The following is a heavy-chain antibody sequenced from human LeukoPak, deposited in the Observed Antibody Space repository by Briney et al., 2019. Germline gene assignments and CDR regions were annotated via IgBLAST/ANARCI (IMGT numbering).Heavy chain of an antibody. D-gene: IGHD2-21*02. CDR1: GYSFTSYW. CDR3: ASRYCGGDCYSDAFDI. CDR2: IYPGDSDT. J-gene: IGHJ3*02. V-gene: IGHV5-51*01. Sequence: ESLKISCQGSGYSFTSYWIGLVRQMPGKGLEWMGLIYPGDSDTRYSPSFQGQVTISADKSISTAYLQWSSLKASDTAMYYCASRYCGGDCYSDAFDIWGQGTMVTVSS.